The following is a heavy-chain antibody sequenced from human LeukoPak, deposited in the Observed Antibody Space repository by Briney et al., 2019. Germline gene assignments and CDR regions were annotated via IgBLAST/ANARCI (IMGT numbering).Heavy chain of an antibody. CDR1: GFTFSSYG. CDR2: IYHSGST. Sequence: GSLRLSCAASGFTFSSYGMHWVRQPPGKGLEWIGEIYHSGSTNYNPSLKSRVTISVDKPKNQFSLKLSSVTAADTAVYYCARSGITGTTRYFDYWGQGTLVTVSS. J-gene: IGHJ4*02. D-gene: IGHD1-7*01. CDR3: ARSGITGTTRYFDY. V-gene: IGHV4-4*02.